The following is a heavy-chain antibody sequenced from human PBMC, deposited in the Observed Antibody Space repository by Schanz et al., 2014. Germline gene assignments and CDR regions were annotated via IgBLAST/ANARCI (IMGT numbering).Heavy chain of an antibody. V-gene: IGHV3-74*01. Sequence: EVQLVESGGGLVQPVGSLRLSCAASGFTFSDSWMHWVRQAPGKGLVWVSRTSNDGSFTTFADSVKGRFTISRDNAKNPRYLQMNSLSAEDTAVYYCVRDTDYHFDYWGQGTLVTVSS. J-gene: IGHJ4*02. CDR2: TSNDGSFT. D-gene: IGHD4-17*01. CDR3: VRDTDYHFDY. CDR1: GFTFSDSW.